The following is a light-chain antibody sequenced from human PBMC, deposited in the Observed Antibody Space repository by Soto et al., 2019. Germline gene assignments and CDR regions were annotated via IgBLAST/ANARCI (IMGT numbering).Light chain of an antibody. CDR2: SND. CDR1: SSNIGSNT. V-gene: IGLV1-44*01. Sequence: QTVVTQPPSASGTPGQRVSFSCSGSSSNIGSNTVNWYQQLPGTAPKLLVYSNDQRPSGVPDRVSGSKSGTSASLAISGLQSEDEADYYCAAWDDSLDGVVFGGGTKLTVL. CDR3: AAWDDSLDGVV. J-gene: IGLJ2*01.